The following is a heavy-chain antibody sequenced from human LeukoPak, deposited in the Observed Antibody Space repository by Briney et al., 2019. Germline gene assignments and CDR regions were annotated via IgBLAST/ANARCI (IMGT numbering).Heavy chain of an antibody. CDR3: ARGHYDVLAASYKWTPDY. D-gene: IGHD3-9*01. J-gene: IGHJ4*02. CDR1: GFTFDTFN. Sequence: KPGGSLRLSCAASGFTFDTFNMNWVRQAPGKGLEWVSSITSGGDYIYYADSVKGRFTSSRDNAKNSLSLQLNSLRVEDTAVYYCARGHYDVLAASYKWTPDYWGQGTLLTVSS. CDR2: ITSGGDYI. V-gene: IGHV3-21*01.